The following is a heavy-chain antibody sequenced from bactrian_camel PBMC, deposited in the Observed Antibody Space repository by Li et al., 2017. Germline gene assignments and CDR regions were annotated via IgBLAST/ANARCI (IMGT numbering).Heavy chain of an antibody. Sequence: HVQLVESGGGSVQAGGSLRIACAASGYTDYSYCMGWFRQAPGKEREGVAVLDADGRTALYRDSVKGRFTISKDYAKNTMYLQMNSLKSEDTAVYYCATVEKGAGGLYGMYYWGKGTQVTVS. CDR2: LDADGRTA. J-gene: IGHJ7*01. D-gene: IGHD3*01. CDR1: GYTDYSYC. V-gene: IGHV3S1*01.